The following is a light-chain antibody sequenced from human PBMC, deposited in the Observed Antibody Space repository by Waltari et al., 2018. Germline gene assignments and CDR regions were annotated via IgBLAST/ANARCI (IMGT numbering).Light chain of an antibody. CDR2: KAS. V-gene: IGKV1-5*03. J-gene: IGKJ4*01. Sequence: DIQMTQSPSTLSASVGDRVTITCRASQSTSDCLAWYQQKPGKAPKLLIYKASNLESGGPSRFSGSGSGTEFTLTISSLQPDDSATYYCQHYNGYPLTFGGGTKVEIK. CDR1: QSTSDC. CDR3: QHYNGYPLT.